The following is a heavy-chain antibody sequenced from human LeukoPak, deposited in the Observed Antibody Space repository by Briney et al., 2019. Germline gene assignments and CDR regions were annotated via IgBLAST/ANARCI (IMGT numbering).Heavy chain of an antibody. CDR3: ARDWELGY. CDR2: IYPGDSDT. CDR1: GYSFTNYW. J-gene: IGHJ4*02. Sequence: GESLKISCKGSGYSFTNYWIGWVRQMPGKGLEWMGIIYPGDSDTRYTPSFQGQVTISADKSITTAYLQWRSLKAADTAMYYCARDWELGYWGQGTLVTVSS. D-gene: IGHD1-7*01. V-gene: IGHV5-51*01.